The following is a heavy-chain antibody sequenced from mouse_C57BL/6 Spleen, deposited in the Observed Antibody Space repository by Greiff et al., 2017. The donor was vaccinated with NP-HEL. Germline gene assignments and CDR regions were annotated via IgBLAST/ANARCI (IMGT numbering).Heavy chain of an antibody. CDR1: GYTFTSYW. V-gene: IGHV1-61*01. D-gene: IGHD2-5*01. Sequence: QVQLQQPGAELVRPGSSVKLSCKASGYTFTSYWMDWVKQRPGQGLEWIGNIYPSDSETHYNQKFKDKATLTVDKSSSTAYMQLSSLTSEDSAVYYCARWDSNYDYAMDYWGQGTSVTVSS. J-gene: IGHJ4*01. CDR3: ARWDSNYDYAMDY. CDR2: IYPSDSET.